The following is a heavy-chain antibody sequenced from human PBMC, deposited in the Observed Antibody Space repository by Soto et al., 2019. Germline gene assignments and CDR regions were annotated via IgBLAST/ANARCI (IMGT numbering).Heavy chain of an antibody. CDR3: ASSTVRSNWYFDY. CDR1: GGSISSSSYY. D-gene: IGHD2-8*01. Sequence: AETLSLTCTVSGGSISSSSYYWGWIRQPPGKGLEYIGSIYYSGSTYYNPSLKSRVTISVDTSKNQFSLKLSSVTAADTAVYYCASSTVRSNWYFDYWGQGTLVTVSS. CDR2: IYYSGST. J-gene: IGHJ4*02. V-gene: IGHV4-39*01.